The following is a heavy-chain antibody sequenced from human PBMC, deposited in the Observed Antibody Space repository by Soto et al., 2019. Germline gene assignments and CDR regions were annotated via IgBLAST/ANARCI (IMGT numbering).Heavy chain of an antibody. CDR2: ISSNGGST. CDR1: GFTCRTYP. D-gene: IGHD1-20*01. J-gene: IGHJ4*02. CDR3: VNGDLGISPGIGPF. V-gene: IGHV3-64D*06. Sequence: EVQLVESGGVFVQPGGSLRLSCSAAGFTCRTYPMHWVRQAPGKGLEYVSAISSNGGSTYDEDSVKGRFTISRDNSMNTLYLQMTRLRAEATAVYHCVNGDLGISPGIGPFWGPGTLVTVS.